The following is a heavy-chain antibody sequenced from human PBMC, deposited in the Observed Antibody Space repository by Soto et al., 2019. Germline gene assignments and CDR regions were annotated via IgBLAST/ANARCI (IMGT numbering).Heavy chain of an antibody. CDR2: IFHSGRT. CDR1: GASIISNDW. CDR3: ARANLRSGWTFDH. Sequence: SETLSLTCSVCGASIISNDWWIWIRQTPGKGLEWIGEIFHSGRTNYSPSFKSRVTVPVDTSKSQFSLEMASVTAADTAVYYCARANLRSGWTFDHWGQGSPVTSPQ. V-gene: IGHV4-4*02. J-gene: IGHJ4*02. D-gene: IGHD6-19*01.